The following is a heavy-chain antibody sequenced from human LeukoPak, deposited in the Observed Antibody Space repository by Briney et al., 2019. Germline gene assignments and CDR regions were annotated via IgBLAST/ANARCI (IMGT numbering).Heavy chain of an antibody. V-gene: IGHV1-69*06. CDR3: TRDHGYKNNHYFDY. Sequence: GASVKVSCKASGYTFTSYAMNWVRQAPGQGLEWMGGIIPIFGTANYAQKFQGRVTITADKSTSTAYMELSSLRSEDTAVYYCTRDHGYKNNHYFDYWGQGTLVTVSS. CDR2: IIPIFGTA. D-gene: IGHD5-24*01. CDR1: GYTFTSYA. J-gene: IGHJ4*02.